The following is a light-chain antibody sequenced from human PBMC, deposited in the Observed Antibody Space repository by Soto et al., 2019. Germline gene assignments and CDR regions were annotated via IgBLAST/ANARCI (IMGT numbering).Light chain of an antibody. CDR3: QQYGRSYT. CDR1: QSVSSSY. Sequence: EIVLTQSPGTLSLSPGERATLSCRASQSVSSSYLAWYQQKPGQAPRLLIYGASSRATGIPDRFSGSWSGTDFTVTISRLEPEDFAVYYCQQYGRSYTFGQGTKLEIK. CDR2: GAS. V-gene: IGKV3-20*01. J-gene: IGKJ2*01.